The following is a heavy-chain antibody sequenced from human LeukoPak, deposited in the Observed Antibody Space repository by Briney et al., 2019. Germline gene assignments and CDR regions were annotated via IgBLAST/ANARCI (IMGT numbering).Heavy chain of an antibody. CDR1: GFTFIDYA. J-gene: IGHJ3*02. Sequence: GGSLRLSCAASGFTFIDYAMNWVRQAPGKGLEWVSSISSTGGRTYYAGSVKGRFTISRDNSLSTLYLQMNNLRAEDTALYYCTRAGEAYCGGDCGYDAFHIRGQGTMVTVSS. CDR3: TRAGEAYCGGDCGYDAFHI. D-gene: IGHD2-21*02. CDR2: ISSTGGRT. V-gene: IGHV3-23*01.